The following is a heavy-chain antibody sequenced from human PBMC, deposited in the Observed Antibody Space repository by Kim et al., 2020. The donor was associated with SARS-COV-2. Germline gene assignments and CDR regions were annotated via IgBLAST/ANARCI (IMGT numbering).Heavy chain of an antibody. CDR3: ASSRPWAAAGEGTNYYFDY. CDR2: IYYSGST. Sequence: SETLSLTCTVSGGSISSYYWSWIRQPPGKGLEWIGYIYYSGSTNYNPSLKSRVTISVDTSKNQFSLKLSSVTAADTAVYYCASSRPWAAAGEGTNYYFDYWGQGALVTVSS. J-gene: IGHJ4*02. V-gene: IGHV4-59*13. CDR1: GGSISSYY. D-gene: IGHD6-13*01.